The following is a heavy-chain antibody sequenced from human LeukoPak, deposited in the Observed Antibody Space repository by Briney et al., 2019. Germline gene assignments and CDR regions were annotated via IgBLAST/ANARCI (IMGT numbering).Heavy chain of an antibody. Sequence: PGGSLRLSCAASGFTFSSYWMHWVRQAPGKGLVWVSRIHSDGSSTNYADSAKGRFTISRNNAQNTLYLEMNTSRAEDTAVYYCARGGSTWLGYWGQGTLVTVSS. V-gene: IGHV3-74*01. CDR3: ARGGSTWLGY. CDR1: GFTFSSYW. D-gene: IGHD5/OR15-5a*01. J-gene: IGHJ4*02. CDR2: IHSDGSST.